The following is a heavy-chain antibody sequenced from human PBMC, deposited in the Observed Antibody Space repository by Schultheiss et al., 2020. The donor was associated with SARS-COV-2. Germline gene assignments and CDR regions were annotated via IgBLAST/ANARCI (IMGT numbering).Heavy chain of an antibody. J-gene: IGHJ5*02. D-gene: IGHD4-23*01. CDR3: ARDSLATVVTLNCFDP. V-gene: IGHV3-7*01. CDR1: GFIFSSYW. Sequence: GGSLRLSCAASGFIFSSYWMSWVRQAPGRGLEWVANIKQDGSEKYYVDSVKGRFTISRDNSKNTLYLQMNSLRAEDTAVYYCARDSLATVVTLNCFDPWGQGTLVTVSS. CDR2: IKQDGSEK.